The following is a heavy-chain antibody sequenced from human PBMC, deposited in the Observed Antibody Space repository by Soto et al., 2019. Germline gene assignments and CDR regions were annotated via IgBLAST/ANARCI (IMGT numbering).Heavy chain of an antibody. CDR2: MNPNSGNT. CDR1: GYTFTSYD. CDR3: ARGWESRLLLGYYYYYMDV. J-gene: IGHJ6*03. D-gene: IGHD2-15*01. V-gene: IGHV1-8*01. Sequence: ASVKVSCKASGYTFTSYDINWVRQATGQGLEWMGWMNPNSGNTGYAQKFQGRVTMTRNTSISTAYMELSSLRSEDTAVYYCARGWESRLLLGYYYYYMDVWGKGTTVTVSS.